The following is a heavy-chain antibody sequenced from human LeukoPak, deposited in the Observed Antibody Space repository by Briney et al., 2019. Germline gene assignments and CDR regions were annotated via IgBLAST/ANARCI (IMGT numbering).Heavy chain of an antibody. Sequence: AGSLRLSCAASGVTLSYYWMHWVRQRPGKGLVWVATINGDGSSTNYADSVKGRFTISRDNAKNTLYLEMNSLRVEDTGVYYCARDPRNKAFDPWGKGPLVTVSS. V-gene: IGHV3-74*01. J-gene: IGHJ5*02. D-gene: IGHD1/OR15-1a*01. CDR3: ARDPRNKAFDP. CDR1: GVTLSYYW. CDR2: INGDGSST.